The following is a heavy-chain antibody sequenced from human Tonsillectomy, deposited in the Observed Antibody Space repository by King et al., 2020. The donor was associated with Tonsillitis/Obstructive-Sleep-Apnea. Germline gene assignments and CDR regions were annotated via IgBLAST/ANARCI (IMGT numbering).Heavy chain of an antibody. Sequence: VQLVESGGGVVQPGRSLRLSCAASGFTFSSYAMHWFRQAPGKGREWVAVISYDGSNVYYADSVKGRFTISRDNSNNTLYLQMSSLRAEDTAVYYCARGHPGDYWGQGTLVTVSS. J-gene: IGHJ4*02. V-gene: IGHV3-30*15. CDR2: ISYDGSNV. CDR3: ARGHPGDY. D-gene: IGHD3-10*01. CDR1: GFTFSSYA.